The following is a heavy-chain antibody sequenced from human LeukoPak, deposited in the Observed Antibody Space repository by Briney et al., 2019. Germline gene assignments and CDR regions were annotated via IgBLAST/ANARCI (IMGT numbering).Heavy chain of an antibody. CDR2: INHSGIN. D-gene: IGHD3-16*01. V-gene: IGHV4-34*01. CDR3: AKKKVDVMGNQYYYYYGLDV. J-gene: IGHJ6*02. CDR1: GGSFSGYS. Sequence: SETLSLTCAVYGGSFSGYSLTWIRQPPGKGLEWIGEINHSGINHFNPSLKSRVTISADTSKKQVFLNLSSVTAADTAVYYCAKKKVDVMGNQYYYYYGLDVWGQGTTVTVSS.